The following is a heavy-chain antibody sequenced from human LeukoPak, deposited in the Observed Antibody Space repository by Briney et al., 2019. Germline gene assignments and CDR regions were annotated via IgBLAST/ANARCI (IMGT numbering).Heavy chain of an antibody. D-gene: IGHD3-10*01. CDR2: INHSGST. CDR1: GGSFSGYY. Sequence: SETLSLTCAVYGGSFSGYYWSWIRQPPGKGLEWIGEINHSGSTNYNPYPKSRGTISVDTSKNQFSLKLSSVTAADTAVYYCARAGMVRGVISLRPTTLFDYWGQGTLVTVSS. CDR3: ARAGMVRGVISLRPTTLFDY. J-gene: IGHJ4*02. V-gene: IGHV4-34*01.